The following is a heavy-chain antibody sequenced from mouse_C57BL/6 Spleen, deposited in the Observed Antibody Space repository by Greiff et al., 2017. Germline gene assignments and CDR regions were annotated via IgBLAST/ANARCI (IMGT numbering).Heavy chain of an antibody. CDR3: TSLTVSWFAY. V-gene: IGHV1-15*01. CDR2: IDPETGGT. J-gene: IGHJ3*01. Sequence: VKLMESGAELVRPGASVTLSCKASGYTFTDYEMHWVKQTPVHGLEWIGAIDPETGGTAYNQKFKGKAILTADKSSSTAYMELRSLTSEDSAVYYCTSLTVSWFAYWGQGTLVTVSA. CDR1: GYTFTDYE. D-gene: IGHD4-1*01.